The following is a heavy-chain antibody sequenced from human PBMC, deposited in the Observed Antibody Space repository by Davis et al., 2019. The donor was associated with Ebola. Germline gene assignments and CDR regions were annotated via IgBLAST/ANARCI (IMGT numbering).Heavy chain of an antibody. CDR3: AKSGLSFGVVKYHYGMDV. D-gene: IGHD3-3*01. CDR1: GFTFSTYT. V-gene: IGHV3-23*01. CDR2: ISISSAFT. J-gene: IGHJ6*04. Sequence: GGSLRLSCAASGFTFSTYTMTWVRQAPGKGLEWVSSISISSAFTYYADSVKGRFTISRDNSKKTLYLQMNSLRAEDTAVYYCAKSGLSFGVVKYHYGMDVWGKGTTVTVSS.